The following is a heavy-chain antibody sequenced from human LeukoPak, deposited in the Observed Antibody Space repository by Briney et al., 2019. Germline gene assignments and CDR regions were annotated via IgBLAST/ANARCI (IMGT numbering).Heavy chain of an antibody. D-gene: IGHD3-10*01. CDR2: IYYSGST. J-gene: IGHJ4*02. CDR1: GGSISSYY. V-gene: IGHV4-59*01. Sequence: SEILSLTCTVSGGSISSYYWSWIRQPPGKGLEWIGYIYYSGSTNYNPSLKSRVTISVDTSKNQFSLKLSSVTAADTAVYYCARDDYGSGSYLPYWGQGTLVTVSS. CDR3: ARDDYGSGSYLPY.